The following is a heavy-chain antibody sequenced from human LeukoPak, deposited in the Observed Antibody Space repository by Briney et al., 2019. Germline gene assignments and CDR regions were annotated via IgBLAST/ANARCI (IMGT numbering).Heavy chain of an antibody. CDR3: ARGLIDAAQLNWFDP. CDR2: IYYSGYT. CDR1: GGFLRRYY. D-gene: IGHD5-24*01. Sequence: SETLPLTCLVSGGFLRRYYWSWIRPPPGKGLDGIGYIYYSGYTNYILSLKSRVTISVDTSKNQLSLKLNSVTSADAAVYYCARGLIDAAQLNWFDPWGQGTLVTVSS. J-gene: IGHJ5*02. V-gene: IGHV4-59*01.